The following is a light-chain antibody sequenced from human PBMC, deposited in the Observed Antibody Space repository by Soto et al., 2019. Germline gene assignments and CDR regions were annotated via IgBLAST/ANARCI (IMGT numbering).Light chain of an antibody. V-gene: IGKV3D-20*02. J-gene: IGKJ1*01. CDR1: QSVSSSY. CDR3: QQRSNWPAT. Sequence: ETVLTQSPGTLSLSPGDRATLSCRASQSVSSSYLAWYQQKPGQAPRLLIYDASRRATGIPDRFSGSGSGTDFTLTISSLEPEDFAVYYCQQRSNWPATFGQGTKVDNK. CDR2: DAS.